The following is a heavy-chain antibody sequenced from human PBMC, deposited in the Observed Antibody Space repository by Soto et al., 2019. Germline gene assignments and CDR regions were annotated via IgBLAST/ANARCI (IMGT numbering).Heavy chain of an antibody. CDR1: GGSFSGYY. D-gene: IGHD6-19*01. V-gene: IGHV4-34*01. J-gene: IGHJ6*02. CDR3: ALILVAGPHTWYGMDV. Sequence: SETLSLTCAVYGGSFSGYYWSWIRQPPGKGLEWIGEINHSGTTNYNPSLKSRVTISVDTSKNQFSLKLSSVTAADTAVYYCALILVAGPHTWYGMDVWGQGTTVT. CDR2: INHSGTT.